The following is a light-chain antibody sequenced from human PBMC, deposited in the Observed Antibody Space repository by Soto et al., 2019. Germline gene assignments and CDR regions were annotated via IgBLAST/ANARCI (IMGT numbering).Light chain of an antibody. J-gene: IGKJ1*01. CDR1: QSISSW. Sequence: DIQMTQSPSTLSASVGDRVTITCRASQSISSWLAWYQQKPGKAPKLLIYKASSLESGVPSRFSGSGSGTEFTLTISSLQPEDIATYYCQQYDNHLWTFGQGTKVDIK. CDR2: KAS. CDR3: QQYDNHLWT. V-gene: IGKV1-5*03.